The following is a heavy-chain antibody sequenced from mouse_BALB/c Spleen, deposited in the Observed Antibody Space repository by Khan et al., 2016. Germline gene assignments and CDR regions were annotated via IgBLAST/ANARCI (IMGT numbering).Heavy chain of an antibody. CDR3: ARNSYGSSHYYAMDY. CDR2: INPYNDGT. Sequence: VQLQQSGPELVKPGASVKMSCKVSGYTFTSYVMHWVKQKPGQGLEWIGYINPYNDGTKYNEKFKSKATLTSSKPSSTAYMDLRSQTSEDAAVYYCARNSYGSSHYYAMDYWGQGTTVTVAS. CDR1: GYTFTSYV. D-gene: IGHD1-1*01. J-gene: IGHJ4*01. V-gene: IGHV1S136*01.